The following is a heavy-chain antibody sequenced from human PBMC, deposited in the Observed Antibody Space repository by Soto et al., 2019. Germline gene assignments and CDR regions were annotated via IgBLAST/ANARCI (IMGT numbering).Heavy chain of an antibody. CDR1: GFTFSNYD. V-gene: IGHV3-23*01. CDR3: AKLQSWRALDY. D-gene: IGHD6-13*01. CDR2: ISGSGSGP. J-gene: IGHJ4*02. Sequence: EVLLLESGGGLVQPGGSLRLSCAASGFTFSNYDMGWVRQAPGKGLELASFISGSGSGPYYADSVKGLFTISRDNAENTLYLQMNSLRVEDTAVYYCAKLQSWRALDYWGQGTLVTVSS.